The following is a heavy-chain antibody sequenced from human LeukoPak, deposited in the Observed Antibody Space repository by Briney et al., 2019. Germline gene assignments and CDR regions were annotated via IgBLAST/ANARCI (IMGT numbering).Heavy chain of an antibody. CDR2: IYSGGST. Sequence: PGGSPRLSCAASGFTVSSNYMSWVRQAPGKGLKWVSVIYSGGSTYYADSVKGRFTISRDNSKNTLYLQMNSLRAEDTAVYYCARGIAARLGYAFDIWGQGTMVTVSS. CDR3: ARGIAARLGYAFDI. CDR1: GFTVSSNY. J-gene: IGHJ3*02. D-gene: IGHD6-6*01. V-gene: IGHV3-53*01.